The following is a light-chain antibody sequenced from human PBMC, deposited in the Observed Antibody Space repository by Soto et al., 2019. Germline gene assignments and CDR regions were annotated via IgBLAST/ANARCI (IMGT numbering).Light chain of an antibody. CDR1: QDSSNY. J-gene: IGKJ2*01. V-gene: IGKV1-33*01. CDR3: QQYDNLPYT. Sequence: DIQMTQSPSSLSASVGDRGTITCQASQDSSNYLNWYQQKPGKAPKLLIYDASNLETGVPSRFSGSGSGTDFTFTISSLQPEDIATYYCQQYDNLPYTFGQGTKLEIK. CDR2: DAS.